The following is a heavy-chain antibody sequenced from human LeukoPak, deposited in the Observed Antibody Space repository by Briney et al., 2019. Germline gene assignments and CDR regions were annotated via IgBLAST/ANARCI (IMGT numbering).Heavy chain of an antibody. Sequence: PSETLSLTCTVSGGSISSYYWSWIRQPPGKGLEWIGYIYYSGSTNYNPSLKSRVTISVDTSKNQFSLKLSSVTAADTAVYYCARATQDLNYYYYCMDVWGKGTTVTVSS. CDR3: ARATQDLNYYYYCMDV. J-gene: IGHJ6*03. V-gene: IGHV4-59*01. CDR1: GGSISSYY. D-gene: IGHD2-15*01. CDR2: IYYSGST.